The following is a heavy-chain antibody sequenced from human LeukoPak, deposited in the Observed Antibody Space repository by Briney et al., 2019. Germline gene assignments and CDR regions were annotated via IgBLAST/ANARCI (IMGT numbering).Heavy chain of an antibody. D-gene: IGHD3-9*01. J-gene: IGHJ5*02. V-gene: IGHV3-23*01. Sequence: GGSLSLSCAASGFNFSSYAMTWVRQAPGKGLEWVSLISGSGGTTYYADSVKGWFTISRDNSKNTLYLQVNSLRADDTAVYYCARNPTGYPNWFDPWGPGTLVIISS. CDR3: ARNPTGYPNWFDP. CDR2: ISGSGGTT. CDR1: GFNFSSYA.